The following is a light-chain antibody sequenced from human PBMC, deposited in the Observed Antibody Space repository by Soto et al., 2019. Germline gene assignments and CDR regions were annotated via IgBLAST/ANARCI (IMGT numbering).Light chain of an antibody. CDR2: GAS. V-gene: IGKV3-15*01. J-gene: IGKJ1*01. CDR1: QSVSSN. Sequence: EILMTQSPVTLSVSPGERATLSCRASQSVSSNLAWYQQKPGQAPSLLIYGASTRATGIPARFSGSGSGTEFTLTISSLQSEDFAVYYCQQYNNWPPWTFGQGTKVDIK. CDR3: QQYNNWPPWT.